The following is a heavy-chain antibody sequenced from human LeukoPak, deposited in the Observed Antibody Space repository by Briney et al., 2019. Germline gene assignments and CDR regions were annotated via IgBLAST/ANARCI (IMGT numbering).Heavy chain of an antibody. J-gene: IGHJ4*02. CDR3: ARERPEIDY. V-gene: IGHV3-48*03. CDR2: ISSSGSTI. CDR1: GFSFSSYE. Sequence: GGSLRLSCGASGFSFSSYEMNWVRQAPGKGLEWVPYISSSGSTIYYADSVKGRFTISRDNANNSLYLQMNSLRAEDTAVYYCARERPEIDYWGQGTLVTVSS.